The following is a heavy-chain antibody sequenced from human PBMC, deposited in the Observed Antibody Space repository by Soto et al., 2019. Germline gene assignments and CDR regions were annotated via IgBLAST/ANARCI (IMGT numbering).Heavy chain of an antibody. CDR2: ISGSGGST. CDR1: GFTFSSYA. J-gene: IGHJ4*02. D-gene: IGHD4-4*01. CDR3: AKAPNSHYVGAFDT. V-gene: IGHV3-23*01. Sequence: QPGGSLRLSCAASGFTFSSYAMSWVRQAPGKGLEWVSVISGSGGSTHYADSVKGRFTISRDNSGNTLFLHMNSLRADDTAVYYWAKAPNSHYVGAFDTWGQESLFTVAS.